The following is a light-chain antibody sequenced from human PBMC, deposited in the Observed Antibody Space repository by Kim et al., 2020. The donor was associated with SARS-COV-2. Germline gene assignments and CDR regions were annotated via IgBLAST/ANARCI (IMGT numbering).Light chain of an antibody. CDR1: SSNIGSNY. J-gene: IGLJ3*02. V-gene: IGLV1-47*01. CDR3: ASWDDSLIGWV. CDR2: RTD. Sequence: QSVLTQPPSASETPGQRVTIFCSGSSSNIGSNYVYWYHQLPGTAPKLLISRTDQRASGVPDRFSGSKSGTSASLAISGLRSEDEADYYCASWDDSLIGWVFGGGTQLTVL.